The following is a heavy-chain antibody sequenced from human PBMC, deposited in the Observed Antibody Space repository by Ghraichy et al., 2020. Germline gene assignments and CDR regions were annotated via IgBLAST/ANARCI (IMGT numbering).Heavy chain of an antibody. CDR2: IRSKAYGGTT. J-gene: IGHJ4*02. V-gene: IGHV3-49*04. CDR3: TRGTWLLLDY. CDR1: GFTFGDYA. D-gene: IGHD3-22*01. Sequence: GGSLRLSCTASGFTFGDYAMSWVRQAPGKGLEWVGFIRSKAYGGTTEYAASVKGRFTISRDDSKSIAYLQMNSLKTEDTAVYYCTRGTWLLLDYWGQGTLVTVSS.